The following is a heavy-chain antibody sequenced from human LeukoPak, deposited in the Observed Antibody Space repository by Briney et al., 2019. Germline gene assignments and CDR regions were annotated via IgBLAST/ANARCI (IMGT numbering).Heavy chain of an antibody. V-gene: IGHV4-34*01. D-gene: IGHD5-24*01. Sequence: SETLSLTCAVYGGSFSGYYWSWIRQPPGKGLEWIGEINHSGSTNYNPSLKSRVTISVDTSKNQFSLKLSSVTAADTAVYYCARGRRDGYNWRYFDYWGQGTLVTVSS. J-gene: IGHJ4*02. CDR2: INHSGST. CDR3: ARGRRDGYNWRYFDY. CDR1: GGSFSGYY.